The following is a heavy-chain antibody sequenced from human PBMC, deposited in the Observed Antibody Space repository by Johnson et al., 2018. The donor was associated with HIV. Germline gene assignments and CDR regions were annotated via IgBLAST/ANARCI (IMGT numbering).Heavy chain of an antibody. Sequence: QVQLVESGGGVVQPGGSLRLSCAASGFTFSSYGMHWVRQAPGKGLEWVAFIRYAGSNKYYADSVKGRFTISRDNSKNTLYLQMNSLRAEDTAVYYCAKDFVGGVPQGAFDIWGQGTMVTVSS. CDR1: GFTFSSYG. CDR2: IRYAGSNK. CDR3: AKDFVGGVPQGAFDI. D-gene: IGHD1-1*01. J-gene: IGHJ3*02. V-gene: IGHV3-30*02.